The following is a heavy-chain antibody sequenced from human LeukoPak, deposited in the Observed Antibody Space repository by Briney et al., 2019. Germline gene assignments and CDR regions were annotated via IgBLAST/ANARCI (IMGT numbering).Heavy chain of an antibody. V-gene: IGHV1-24*01. CDR1: GYTLTELS. J-gene: IGHJ5*02. CDR2: FDPEDGET. D-gene: IGHD3-10*01. CDR3: ATGYYGSYWFEP. Sequence: ASVKVSCKVSGYTLTELSMHWVRQAPGKGLEWMGGFDPEDGETIYAQKFQGRVTMTEDTSTDTAYMELSSLRSEDTAVYYCATGYYGSYWFEPWGQGTLVTVSS.